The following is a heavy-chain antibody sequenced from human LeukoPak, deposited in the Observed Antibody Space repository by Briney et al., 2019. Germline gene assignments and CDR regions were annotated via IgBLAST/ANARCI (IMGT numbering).Heavy chain of an antibody. CDR3: ARLRVTRIYWFDP. D-gene: IGHD4-17*01. Sequence: GGSLRLSCAASGFTFSSYLMSWVRQAPGKGLEWVANIKQDGSEKYYVDSVKGRFTISRDNAKNSLYLQMNSLRAEDTAVYYCARLRVTRIYWFDPWGQGTLVTVSS. J-gene: IGHJ5*02. V-gene: IGHV3-7*01. CDR1: GFTFSSYL. CDR2: IKQDGSEK.